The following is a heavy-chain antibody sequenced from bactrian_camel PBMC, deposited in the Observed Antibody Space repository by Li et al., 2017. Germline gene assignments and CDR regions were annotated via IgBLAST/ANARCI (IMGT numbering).Heavy chain of an antibody. J-gene: IGHJ4*01. D-gene: IGHD2*01. Sequence: HVQLVESGGGSVQAGGSLRLSCAARTGTFRSACMGWIRQVSGQEREGVASIDADGETSYADSVKGRFTVSRDNAKNSVYLQMNSLKLEDTAMYHCAADFGPYCSGPYLARRANFEGQGTQVTVS. V-gene: IGHV3S9*01. CDR1: TGTFRSAC. CDR2: IDADGET.